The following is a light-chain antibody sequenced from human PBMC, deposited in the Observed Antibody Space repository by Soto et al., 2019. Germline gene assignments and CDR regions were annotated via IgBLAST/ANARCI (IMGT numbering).Light chain of an antibody. J-gene: IGKJ1*01. CDR1: QSVDSSF. V-gene: IGKV3-20*01. CDR2: GAS. Sequence: EIVLTQSPGSLSLSPGDRGTLSCRASQSVDSSFFAWYQQKPDQAPRLLIDGASNRATGIPDRFSGSGCGTDFTLTISSLEPEDFAVYYGQQYVSSVTFGQGTKVEIK. CDR3: QQYVSSVT.